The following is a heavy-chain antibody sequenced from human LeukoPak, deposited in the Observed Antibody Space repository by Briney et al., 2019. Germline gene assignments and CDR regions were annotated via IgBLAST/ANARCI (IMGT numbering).Heavy chain of an antibody. V-gene: IGHV1-2*02. CDR2: INPNSGGT. D-gene: IGHD3-22*01. J-gene: IGHJ4*02. CDR3: ARDRSLITMIVVVPDY. Sequence: ASVKVSCKASGYTFTGYYMHWVRQAPGQGLEWMGWINPNSGGTNYAQKFQGRVTMTRDTSISTAYMELSRLRSDDTAVYYCARDRSLITMIVVVPDYWGQGTLVTVSS. CDR1: GYTFTGYY.